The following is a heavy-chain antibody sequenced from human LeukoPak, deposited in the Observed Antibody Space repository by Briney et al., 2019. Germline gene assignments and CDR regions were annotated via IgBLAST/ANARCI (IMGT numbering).Heavy chain of an antibody. CDR1: GFTFSNYG. CDR3: VKGRGYSYENLYDY. V-gene: IGHV3-64D*09. J-gene: IGHJ4*02. D-gene: IGHD5-18*01. Sequence: GGSLRLSCSASGFTFSNYGMHWVRQAPGEGLEYVSAISSNGGSTYYADSVKGRFTISRDNSKNTLYLQMSSLRAEDTAVYYCVKGRGYSYENLYDYWGQGTLVTVSS. CDR2: ISSNGGST.